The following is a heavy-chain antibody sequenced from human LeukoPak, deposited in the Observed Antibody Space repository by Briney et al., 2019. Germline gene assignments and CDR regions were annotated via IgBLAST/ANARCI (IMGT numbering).Heavy chain of an antibody. J-gene: IGHJ6*03. V-gene: IGHV1-2*02. CDR2: INPNSGGT. D-gene: IGHD2-21*02. CDR3: ARGVTARGFYYYMDI. CDR1: GYTFTSYH. Sequence: ASVKVSCKASGYTFTSYHMHWVRQAPGQGLEWMGWINPNSGGTNYAQKFQGRVTMTRDTSISTAYMELSRLRSDDTAVYSCARGVTARGFYYYMDIWGNGTTVTISS.